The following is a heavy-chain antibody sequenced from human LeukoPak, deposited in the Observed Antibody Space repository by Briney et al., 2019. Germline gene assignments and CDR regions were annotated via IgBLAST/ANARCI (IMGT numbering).Heavy chain of an antibody. CDR1: GFTFSSCG. V-gene: IGHV3-23*01. D-gene: IGHD3-3*01. CDR2: ISGSGGST. CDR3: AKVVWFHHLYYFDY. J-gene: IGHJ4*02. Sequence: GGSLRLSCAASGFTFSSCGMSWVRQAPGKGLEWVSAISGSGGSTYYADSVKGRFTISRDNSKNTLYLQMNSLRAEDTAVYYCAKVVWFHHLYYFDYWGQGTLVTVSS.